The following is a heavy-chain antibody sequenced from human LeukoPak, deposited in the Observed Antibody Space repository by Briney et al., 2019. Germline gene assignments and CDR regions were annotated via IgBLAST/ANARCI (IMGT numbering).Heavy chain of an antibody. CDR2: IITNTGNP. CDR3: ARLIKPDDDFWSGYPNQFDY. CDR1: GYTFTSYA. V-gene: IGHV7-4-1*02. Sequence: GASVKVSCKASGYTFTSYAMNWVRQAPGQGLEWMGWIITNTGNPTYAQGFTGRFVFSLDTSVSTAYLQISSLKTEDTAVYYCARLIKPDDDFWSGYPNQFDYWGQGTLVTVSS. D-gene: IGHD3-3*01. J-gene: IGHJ4*02.